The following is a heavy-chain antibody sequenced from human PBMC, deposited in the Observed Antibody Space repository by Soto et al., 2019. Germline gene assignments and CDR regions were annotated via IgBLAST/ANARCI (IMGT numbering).Heavy chain of an antibody. CDR3: ARQYYYDSSGYYDSAFDI. D-gene: IGHD3-22*01. J-gene: IGHJ3*02. CDR1: GYSFTSYW. Sequence: PGESLKISCKGSGYSFTSYWIGWVRQMPGKGLEWVGIIYPGDSDTRYSPSFQGQVTISADKSISTAYLQWSSLKASDTAMYYCARQYYYDSSGYYDSAFDIWGQGTMVTVSS. V-gene: IGHV5-51*01. CDR2: IYPGDSDT.